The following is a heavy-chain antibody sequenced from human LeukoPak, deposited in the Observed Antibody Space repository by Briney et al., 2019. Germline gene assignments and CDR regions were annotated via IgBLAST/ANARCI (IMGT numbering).Heavy chain of an antibody. CDR2: IYYSGST. Sequence: SETLSLTCTVSGGSISSSSYYWGWIRQPPGKGLEWIGSIYYSGSTYYNPSLKSRVTISVDTSKNQFSLKLSSVTAADTAVYYCARHSPAYCGGDCYFAPFDYWGQGTLVTVSS. CDR3: ARHSPAYCGGDCYFAPFDY. V-gene: IGHV4-39*01. CDR1: GGSISSSSYY. D-gene: IGHD2-21*01. J-gene: IGHJ4*02.